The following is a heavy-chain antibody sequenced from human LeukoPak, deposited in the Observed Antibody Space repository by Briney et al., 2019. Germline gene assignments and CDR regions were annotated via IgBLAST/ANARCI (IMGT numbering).Heavy chain of an antibody. CDR2: INHSGST. D-gene: IGHD3-10*01. J-gene: IGHJ4*02. Sequence: SETLSPTCAVYGGSFSGYYWSWIRQPPGKGLEWIGEINHSGSTNYNPSLKSRVTISVDTSKNQFSLKLSSVTAEDTAVYYCASNNVLNYYGSGSYPVWGQGTLVTVSS. CDR1: GGSFSGYY. V-gene: IGHV4-34*01. CDR3: ASNNVLNYYGSGSYPV.